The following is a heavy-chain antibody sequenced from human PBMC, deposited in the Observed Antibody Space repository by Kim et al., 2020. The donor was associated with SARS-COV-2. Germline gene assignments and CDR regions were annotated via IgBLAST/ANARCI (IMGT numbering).Heavy chain of an antibody. J-gene: IGHJ4*02. CDR3: TTDLGDTAMVLTGSG. V-gene: IGHV3-15*01. CDR1: GFTFSNAW. Sequence: GGSLRLSCASSGFTFSNAWMSWVRQAPGKGLEWVGRIKSKTDGGTTDYAAPVKGRFTISRDDSKNTLYLQMNSLKTEDTAVYYCTTDLGDTAMVLTGSGWGQGTLVTVSS. D-gene: IGHD5-18*01. CDR2: IKSKTDGGTT.